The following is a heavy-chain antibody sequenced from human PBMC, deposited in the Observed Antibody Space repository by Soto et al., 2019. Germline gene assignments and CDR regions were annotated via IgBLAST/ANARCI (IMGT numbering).Heavy chain of an antibody. V-gene: IGHV3-33*01. D-gene: IGHD3-10*01. CDR3: ASLDYYGSGSYYYGMDV. J-gene: IGHJ6*02. CDR2: IWYDGSNK. CDR1: GFTFSSYG. Sequence: GGSLRLSCAASGFTFSSYGMHWVRQAPGKGLEWVAVIWYDGSNKYYADSVKGRFTISRDNSKNTLYLQMNSLRAEDTAVYYCASLDYYGSGSYYYGMDVWGQGTTVTVSS.